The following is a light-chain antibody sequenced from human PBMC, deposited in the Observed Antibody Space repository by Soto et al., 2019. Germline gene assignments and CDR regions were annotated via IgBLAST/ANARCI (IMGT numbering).Light chain of an antibody. CDR1: SSNIGGNP. V-gene: IGLV1-44*01. CDR2: GTD. Sequence: QSLLTQPPSASGTPGQRVTISCSGSSSNIGGNPVVWYQQLPGTAPKLFIYGTDQRPSGVPDRFSGSKSGTAASLAISGLPFEDEADYFWAAFCERLNCWVFGGGTKLTVL. J-gene: IGLJ3*02. CDR3: AAFCERLNCWV.